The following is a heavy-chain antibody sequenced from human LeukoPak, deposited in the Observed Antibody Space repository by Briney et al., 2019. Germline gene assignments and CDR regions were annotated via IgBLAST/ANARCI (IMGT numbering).Heavy chain of an antibody. V-gene: IGHV3-23*01. D-gene: IGHD3-3*01. CDR3: AKLADFWSGYYSSFYYSYMDV. Sequence: GGSLRLSCVGTGFTFRSYGMTWIRQAPGKGLEWVADIGGGGSSAFYADSVKGRFTISRDNAKSTLHVQMQSLRVEDTAVYYCAKLADFWSGYYSSFYYSYMDVRGKGTAVPLSS. CDR2: IGGGGSSA. CDR1: GFTFRSYG. J-gene: IGHJ6*03.